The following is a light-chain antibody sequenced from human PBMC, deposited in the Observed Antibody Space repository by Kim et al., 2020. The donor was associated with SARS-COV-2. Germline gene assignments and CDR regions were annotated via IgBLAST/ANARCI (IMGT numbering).Light chain of an antibody. CDR3: QSYDSSLSGSKV. CDR1: SSIIGAGYD. J-gene: IGLJ3*02. V-gene: IGLV1-40*01. CDR2: GNS. Sequence: RVTNPCTGSSSIIGAGYDVHWYQQLPGTAPKLLIYGNSNRPSGVPDRFSGSKSGTSASLAITGLQAEDEADYYCQSYDSSLSGSKVFGGGTQLTVL.